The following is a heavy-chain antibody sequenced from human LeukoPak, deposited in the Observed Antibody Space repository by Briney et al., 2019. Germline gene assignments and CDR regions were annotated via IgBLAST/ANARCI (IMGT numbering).Heavy chain of an antibody. J-gene: IGHJ4*02. CDR1: GGSFSGYY. Sequence: SETLSLTCAVYGGSFSGYYWSWLGQPPGKGLEWIGEINHSGSTNYNPSLKSRVTISVDTSKNQFSLKLSSVTAADTAVYYCARRDKYQLLNFGYWGQGTLVTVSS. CDR2: INHSGST. CDR3: ARRDKYQLLNFGY. D-gene: IGHD2-2*01. V-gene: IGHV4-34*01.